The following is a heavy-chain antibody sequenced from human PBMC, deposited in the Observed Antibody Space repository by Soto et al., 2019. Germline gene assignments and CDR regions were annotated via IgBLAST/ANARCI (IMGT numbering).Heavy chain of an antibody. CDR2: IYYSGNT. V-gene: IGHV4-61*08. Sequence: SETLSLTCTVSGGSVSSGDYYWSWIRQPPGKGLEWIGYIYYSGNTNYNPSLKSRVIISVDTSKNLFSLKLTSVTAADTAVYYGARIPVDTSMIYWLDPWGQGTLVTVSS. J-gene: IGHJ5*02. CDR1: GGSVSSGDYY. D-gene: IGHD5-18*01. CDR3: ARIPVDTSMIYWLDP.